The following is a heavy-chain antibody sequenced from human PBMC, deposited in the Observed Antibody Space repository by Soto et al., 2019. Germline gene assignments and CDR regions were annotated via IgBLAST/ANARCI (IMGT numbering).Heavy chain of an antibody. J-gene: IGHJ4*02. CDR3: AKGSASGSPYFFDF. CDR2: ITGGGDST. Sequence: EVQVLESGGGLVQPGGSLRLSCAASGFTFSNYAMRWVRRAPGKGLEWVSAITGGGDSTWSADSVKGRFTISRDNSRTTLYLQMSSLRADDTAVYYCAKGSASGSPYFFDFWGQGTLVTVSS. V-gene: IGHV3-23*01. CDR1: GFTFSNYA. D-gene: IGHD6-25*01.